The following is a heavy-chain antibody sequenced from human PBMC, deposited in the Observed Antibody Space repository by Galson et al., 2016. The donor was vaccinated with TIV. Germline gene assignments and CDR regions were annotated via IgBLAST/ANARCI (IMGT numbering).Heavy chain of an antibody. J-gene: IGHJ4*02. CDR1: GFTFSDYF. CDR3: AREQIGSYPD. D-gene: IGHD1-26*01. Sequence: SLRLSCAASGFTFSDYFMDWVRQFPGKGLEWVGRATDNSNGYTTEYAASVRGRFTISRDDSKDSLYLQMNSLKTEDTAVYYCAREQIGSYPDWGQGTLVPVSS. V-gene: IGHV3-72*01. CDR2: ATDNSNGYTT.